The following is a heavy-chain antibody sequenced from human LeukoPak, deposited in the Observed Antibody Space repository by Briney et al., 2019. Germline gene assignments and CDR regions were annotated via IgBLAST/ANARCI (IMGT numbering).Heavy chain of an antibody. V-gene: IGHV5-10-1*01. CDR2: IDPSDSYT. Sequence: GESLKISCKGSGYIFTSYWICWVRQMPGKGLEWMGRIDPSDSYTNYSPSFQGHVTISADKSISTAYLQWSSLKASDTAMYYCARHPDIVVVVAATPGLDYWGQGTLVTVSS. CDR1: GYIFTSYW. J-gene: IGHJ4*02. CDR3: ARHPDIVVVVAATPGLDY. D-gene: IGHD2-15*01.